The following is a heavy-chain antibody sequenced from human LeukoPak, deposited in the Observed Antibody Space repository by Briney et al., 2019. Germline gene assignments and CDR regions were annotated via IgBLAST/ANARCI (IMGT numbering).Heavy chain of an antibody. Sequence: PSETLSLTCTVSGGSIRSYYWSWIRQPPGKALEWIGYIYYIGGTNYSPSLKSRVAISVDTSKNQLSLRLSSVTAADTALYYCARHAAPGTDYFGMDVWGQGTTVTVSS. CDR1: GGSIRSYY. V-gene: IGHV4-59*08. D-gene: IGHD6-13*01. CDR2: IYYIGGT. J-gene: IGHJ6*02. CDR3: ARHAAPGTDYFGMDV.